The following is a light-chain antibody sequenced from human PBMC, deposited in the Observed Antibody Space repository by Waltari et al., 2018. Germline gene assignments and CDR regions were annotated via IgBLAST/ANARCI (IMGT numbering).Light chain of an antibody. CDR2: DDN. CDR1: ALPTKW. J-gene: IGLJ2*01. CDR3: YSTDSTGNHVV. Sequence: SYELTQPPSVSVSPGQTARITCSGAALPTKWSFWYHQKSGQAPVLIIYDDNKRPSGIPERFSGSSSGTMATLTISGAQVEDEADYYCYSTDSTGNHVVFGGGTKLTVL. V-gene: IGLV3-10*01.